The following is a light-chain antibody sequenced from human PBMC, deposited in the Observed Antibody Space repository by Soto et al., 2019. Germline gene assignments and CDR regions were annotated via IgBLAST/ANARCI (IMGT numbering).Light chain of an antibody. CDR2: SNT. V-gene: IGLV1-40*01. J-gene: IGLJ1*01. CDR1: SSNIGAYYD. Sequence: QSALTQPPSVSGAPGQRVTISCTGSSSNIGAYYDVHWYQQVPGTAPKLLIFSNTNRPSGVPDRFSGSKPGTSASLAITGLQAEDEADYYCQSYDTSLRDYVFGTGTKVTVL. CDR3: QSYDTSLRDYV.